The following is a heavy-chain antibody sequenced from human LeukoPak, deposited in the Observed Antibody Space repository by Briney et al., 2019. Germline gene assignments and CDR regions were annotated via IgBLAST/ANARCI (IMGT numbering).Heavy chain of an antibody. J-gene: IGHJ4*02. Sequence: SETLSLTCTVSGGSISSYYWSWIRQPPGKGLEWIGYIYYSGSTNYKPSLKSRVTMSVDSSKNQFSLKLSSVTAADTAVYYCAREGSSSFHYWGQGTLVTVSS. CDR1: GGSISSYY. D-gene: IGHD6-13*01. CDR2: IYYSGST. CDR3: AREGSSSFHY. V-gene: IGHV4-59*01.